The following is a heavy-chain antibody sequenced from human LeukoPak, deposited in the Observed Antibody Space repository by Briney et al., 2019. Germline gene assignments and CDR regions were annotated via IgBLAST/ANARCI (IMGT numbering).Heavy chain of an antibody. CDR1: GYTFTGYY. CDR3: ARDRTYYDILTGYYYYYYYMDV. CDR2: INPNSGGT. V-gene: IGHV1-2*02. Sequence: ASVKVSCKASGYTFTGYYMHWVRQAPGQGLEWMGWINPNSGGTNYAQKFQGRVTMTRDTSISTAYMELSRLRSDDTAVYYCARDRTYYDILTGYYYYYYYMDVWGKGTTVTISS. J-gene: IGHJ6*03. D-gene: IGHD3-9*01.